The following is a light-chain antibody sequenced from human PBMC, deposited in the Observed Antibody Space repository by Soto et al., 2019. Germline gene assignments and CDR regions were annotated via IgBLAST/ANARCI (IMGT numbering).Light chain of an antibody. J-gene: IGKJ1*01. V-gene: IGKV3-20*01. CDR1: QTVNNNY. Sequence: EIVLTQPPGPLSVSPGDRVTLSCRASQTVNNNYLAWYQQKPGQAPRLLIYGASTPATGTPARFSGSGSGTHFTLTVSRLEPEDFAVYYCQQYGGSAQWTFCPGTKVDMK. CDR3: QQYGGSAQWT. CDR2: GAS.